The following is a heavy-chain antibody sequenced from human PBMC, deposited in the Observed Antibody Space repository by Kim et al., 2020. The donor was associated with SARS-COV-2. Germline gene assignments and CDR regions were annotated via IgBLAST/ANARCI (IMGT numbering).Heavy chain of an antibody. D-gene: IGHD5-12*01. Sequence: GGSLRLSCAASGFTFSSYAMHWVRQAPGKGLEWVAVISYDGSNKYYTDSVKGRFTISRDNSKNTLYLQMNSLRAEDTAVYYRARAKRGGYDDAFDIWGQGTMVTVSS. CDR1: GFTFSSYA. J-gene: IGHJ3*02. CDR3: ARAKRGGYDDAFDI. CDR2: ISYDGSNK. V-gene: IGHV3-30*04.